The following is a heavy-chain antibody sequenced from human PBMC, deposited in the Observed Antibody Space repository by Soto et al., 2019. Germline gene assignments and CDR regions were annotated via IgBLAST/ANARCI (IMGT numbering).Heavy chain of an antibody. CDR3: ARDEAYYYYYYGMDV. CDR1: GYTFTSYD. CDR2: MNPNSGNT. V-gene: IGHV1-8*01. J-gene: IGHJ6*02. Sequence: QVQLVQSGAEVKKPGASVKVSCKASGYTFTSYDINWVRQATGQGLARMGWMNPNSGNTGYAQKFQGRVTMTRNTSISTAYMELSSLRSEDTAVYYCARDEAYYYYYYGMDVWGQGTTVTVSS.